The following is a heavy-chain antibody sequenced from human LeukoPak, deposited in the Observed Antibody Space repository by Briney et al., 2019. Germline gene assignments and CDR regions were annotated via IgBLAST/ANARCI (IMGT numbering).Heavy chain of an antibody. V-gene: IGHV4-38-2*02. CDR1: GYSISSGYY. D-gene: IGHD6-19*01. Sequence: SSETLSLTCTVSGYSISSGYYWGWIRQPPGKGLEWIGSIYHSGSTYYNPSLKSRVTISVDTSKNQFSLKLSSVTAADTAVYYCARDPTYSSGWFYYYYYYMDVWGKGTTVTVSS. J-gene: IGHJ6*03. CDR3: ARDPTYSSGWFYYYYYYMDV. CDR2: IYHSGST.